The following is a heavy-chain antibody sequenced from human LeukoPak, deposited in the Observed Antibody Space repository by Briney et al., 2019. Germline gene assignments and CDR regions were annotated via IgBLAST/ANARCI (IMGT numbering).Heavy chain of an antibody. V-gene: IGHV4-59*01. CDR1: GGSISSYY. D-gene: IGHD5-24*01. CDR3: ARCRDGYPPFDY. J-gene: IGHJ4*02. CDR2: ISYGGST. Sequence: SETLSLTCTVSGGSISSYYWSWIRQPPGKGLEWIGYISYGGSTNYNPSLKSRVTISVDTSKNQFSLRLSSVTAADTAVYFCARCRDGYPPFDYWGQGTLVTVSS.